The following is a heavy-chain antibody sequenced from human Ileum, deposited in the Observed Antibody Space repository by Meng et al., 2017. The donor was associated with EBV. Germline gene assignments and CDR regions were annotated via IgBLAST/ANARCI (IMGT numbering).Heavy chain of an antibody. J-gene: IGHJ4*02. CDR3: ARGKSGSYSLDY. Sequence: VQLVQSGVGVQKPGASRKVSCKASGYTFTGYYMHWVRQAPGEGLEWMGRINPNTGGTNYAQNFQGRVTMTRDTSITTAYMELSRLRSADTAMYYCARGKSGSYSLDYWGQGTLVTVSS. CDR1: GYTFTGYY. D-gene: IGHD3-10*01. V-gene: IGHV1-2*06. CDR2: INPNTGGT.